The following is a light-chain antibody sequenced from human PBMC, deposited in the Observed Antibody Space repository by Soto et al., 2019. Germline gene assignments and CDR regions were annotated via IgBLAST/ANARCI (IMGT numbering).Light chain of an antibody. CDR2: WAS. V-gene: IGKV4-1*01. J-gene: IGKJ1*01. CDR1: QSVLYTSNNNNH. CDR3: QQYFSIPWA. Sequence: DIVMTQSTDSLAVSLGERATINCKSSQSVLYTSNNNNHLAWYQQKPGQPHKLLIYWASTRQSGVPDRFSGSGSATYFTLTFSSLQAADVAVYDCQQYFSIPWACGQGTRVEIK.